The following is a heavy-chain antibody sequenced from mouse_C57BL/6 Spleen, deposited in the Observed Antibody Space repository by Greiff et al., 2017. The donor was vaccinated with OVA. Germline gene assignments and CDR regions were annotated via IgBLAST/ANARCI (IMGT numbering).Heavy chain of an antibody. J-gene: IGHJ3*01. D-gene: IGHD1-1*01. CDR3: ARHEENYYYGREGAWFAY. V-gene: IGHV1-62-2*01. CDR2: FYPGSGSI. CDR1: GYTFTEYT. Sequence: VQLLQSGAELVKPGASVKLSCKASGYTFTEYTIHWVKQRSGQGLEWIGWFYPGSGSIKYNEKFKDKATLSADKSSSTVYMELSRLTSEDSAVYFWARHEENYYYGREGAWFAYWGQGTLVTVSA.